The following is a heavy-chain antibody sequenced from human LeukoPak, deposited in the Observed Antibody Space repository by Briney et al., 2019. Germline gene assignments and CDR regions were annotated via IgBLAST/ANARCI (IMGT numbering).Heavy chain of an antibody. CDR1: GFTFSSYA. CDR3: AKAVFGGGNPRGTDY. J-gene: IGHJ4*02. CDR2: ISGSGGST. D-gene: IGHD4-23*01. V-gene: IGHV3-23*01. Sequence: GGSLRLSCAASGFTFSSYAMSWVRQAPGKGLEWVSAISGSGGSTYYADSVKGRFTISRDNSKNTLYLQMNSLRAEDTAVYYCAKAVFGGGNPRGTDYWSQGTLVTVSS.